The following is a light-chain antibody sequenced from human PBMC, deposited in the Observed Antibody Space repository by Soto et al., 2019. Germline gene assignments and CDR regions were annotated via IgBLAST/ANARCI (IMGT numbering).Light chain of an antibody. CDR2: GAS. CDR3: QQYGSSPWT. V-gene: IGKV3-20*01. CDR1: QSVSSSY. Sequence: EIVLTQSPGILSLSPGERATLSCRASQSVSSSYLAWYQQKPGQAPRLLIYGASSRATGIPDRFSGSGSGTDFILTSNRLEPADFAVYYCQQYGSSPWTFGQGTKVETK. J-gene: IGKJ1*01.